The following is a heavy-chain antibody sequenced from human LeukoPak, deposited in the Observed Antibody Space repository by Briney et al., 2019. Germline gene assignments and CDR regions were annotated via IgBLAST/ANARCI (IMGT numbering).Heavy chain of an antibody. D-gene: IGHD1-26*01. J-gene: IGHJ4*02. Sequence: LETLSPTCTVSGDSIDSYYWSWIRQPPGEGLQWIGYVFYSGPTNYDASLKSRVAISVDRSKNQFSFKLIAVSAAETGVYYCAGRSARYFDSWGQGTPVTVSS. CDR3: AGRSARYFDS. CDR1: GDSIDSYY. V-gene: IGHV4-59*01. CDR2: VFYSGPT.